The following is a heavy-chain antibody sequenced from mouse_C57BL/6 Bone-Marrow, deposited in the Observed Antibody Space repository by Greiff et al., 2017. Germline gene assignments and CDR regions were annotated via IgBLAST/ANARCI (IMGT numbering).Heavy chain of an antibody. V-gene: IGHV5-9-1*02. CDR3: TRDFFYLDYFDY. CDR1: GFTFSSYA. J-gene: IGHJ2*01. D-gene: IGHD5-1*01. Sequence: EVQGVESGEGLVKPGGSLKLSCAASGFTFSSYAMSWVRQTPEKRLEWVAYISSGGGYTNYADTVKGRFTISRDNARKTLYLQMSWLNSDDTAMYYCTRDFFYLDYFDYWGQGTTLTVSS. CDR2: ISSGGGYT.